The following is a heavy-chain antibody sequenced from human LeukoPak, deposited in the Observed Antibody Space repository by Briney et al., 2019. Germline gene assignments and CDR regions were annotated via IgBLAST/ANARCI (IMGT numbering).Heavy chain of an antibody. Sequence: GESLRLSWAASGFTFSSYAMSWVRQAPGKGLEWVSSISSSSSYIYYADSVKGRFTISRDNAKNSLYLQMNSLRAEDTAVYYCASTESSSYYDILTGSTNYFDYWGQGTLVTVSS. D-gene: IGHD3-9*01. CDR3: ASTESSSYYDILTGSTNYFDY. CDR1: GFTFSSYA. J-gene: IGHJ4*02. V-gene: IGHV3-21*01. CDR2: ISSSSSYI.